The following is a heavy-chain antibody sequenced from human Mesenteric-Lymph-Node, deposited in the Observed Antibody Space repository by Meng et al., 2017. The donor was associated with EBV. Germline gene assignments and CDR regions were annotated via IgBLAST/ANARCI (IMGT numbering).Heavy chain of an antibody. CDR2: INSIFGTA. Sequence: QVHLGQSGSDVKKPGAAVKVSCKASGGTFSSYAITWVRQAPGQGLEWMGGINSIFGTANYAQKFQGRVTITADKSTSTVYMELSSLRSEDTAVYYCARGSSGWGRWFDPWGQGTLVTVSS. CDR3: ARGSSGWGRWFDP. V-gene: IGHV1-69*13. CDR1: GGTFSSYA. D-gene: IGHD6-19*01. J-gene: IGHJ5*02.